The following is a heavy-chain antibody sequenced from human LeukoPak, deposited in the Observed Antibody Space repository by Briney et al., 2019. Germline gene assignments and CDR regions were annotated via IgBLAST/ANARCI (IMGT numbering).Heavy chain of an antibody. Sequence: GESLRISCKGSGYSFTTYWITWVRQMPGKGLEWMGRIDPSDSYSNYSPSIQGHVTISADKSITTAYLQWDSLKASDTAMYYCARHPWGIKVADYWGQGTLVTVSS. CDR3: ARHPWGIKVADY. D-gene: IGHD3-16*01. J-gene: IGHJ4*02. V-gene: IGHV5-10-1*01. CDR2: IDPSDSYS. CDR1: GYSFTTYW.